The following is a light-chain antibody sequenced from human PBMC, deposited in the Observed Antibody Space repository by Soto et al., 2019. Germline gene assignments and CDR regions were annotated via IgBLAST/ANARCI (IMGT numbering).Light chain of an antibody. J-gene: IGLJ2*01. CDR1: SGHSSYA. CDR3: SSYAGSLVV. CDR2: LNSDGSH. Sequence: QPVLTQSPSASAYLGASVKLTCTLSSGHSSYAIAWHHQQPEKGPRFLMKLNSDGSHTKGDGIPDRFSGSSSGSERYLTISSLQSEDEADYYCSSYAGSLVVFGGGTKLTVL. V-gene: IGLV4-69*01.